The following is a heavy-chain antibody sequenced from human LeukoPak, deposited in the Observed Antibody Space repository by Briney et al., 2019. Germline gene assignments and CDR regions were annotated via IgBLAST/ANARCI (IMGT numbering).Heavy chain of an antibody. CDR2: ISSSSSYI. Sequence: GGSLRLSCAASGFTFSSYSMNWVRRAPGKGLEWVSSISSSSSYIYYADSVKGRFTISRDNAKNSLYLQMNSLRAEDTAVYYCARDGHYYDSSGYSVYWGQGTLVTVSS. J-gene: IGHJ4*02. D-gene: IGHD3-22*01. CDR3: ARDGHYYDSSGYSVY. CDR1: GFTFSSYS. V-gene: IGHV3-21*01.